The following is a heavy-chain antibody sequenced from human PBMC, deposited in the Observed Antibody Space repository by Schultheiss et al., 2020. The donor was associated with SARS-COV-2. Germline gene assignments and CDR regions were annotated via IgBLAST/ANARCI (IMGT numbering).Heavy chain of an antibody. Sequence: ASVKVSCKASGYTFTSYAMHWVRQAPGQRLEWMGWINAGNGNTNYAQKLQDRVTMTTDTSTSIAYMELRSLRSDDTAVYYCARQRRNYSGNYGGIAYWGQGTLVTVSS. CDR2: INAGNGNT. V-gene: IGHV1-3*01. CDR3: ARQRRNYSGNYGGIAY. CDR1: GYTFTSYA. D-gene: IGHD3-3*01. J-gene: IGHJ4*02.